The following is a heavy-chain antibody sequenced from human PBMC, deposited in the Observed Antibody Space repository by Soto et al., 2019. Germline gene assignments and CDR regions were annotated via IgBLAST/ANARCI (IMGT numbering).Heavy chain of an antibody. CDR3: AHKVGRGAGMDV. Sequence: QITLKESGPTLVKPTQPLTLTCTFSGFSFISSGVGVGWIRQPPGRALEWLALIYWDEDKRYSPSLKGRLTITKDASTNEVVLTMTNVDPEDTGTYYCAHKVGRGAGMDVWGQGTTVTVS. CDR1: GFSFISSGVG. D-gene: IGHD2-15*01. V-gene: IGHV2-5*02. CDR2: IYWDEDK. J-gene: IGHJ6*02.